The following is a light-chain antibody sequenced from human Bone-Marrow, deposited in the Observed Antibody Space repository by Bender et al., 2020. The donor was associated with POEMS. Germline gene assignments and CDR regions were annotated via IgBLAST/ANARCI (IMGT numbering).Light chain of an antibody. CDR3: CAYSGTSTRYV. CDR2: EVS. CDR1: SSDVGNSEL. J-gene: IGLJ1*01. Sequence: QSALTQPASVSGSPGQSITISCTGTSSDVGNSELVSWYQQYPGKAPKLMIYEVSKRPSGVSNRFSGSKSGNTASLTISGLQAEDEADYHCCAYSGTSTRYVFGTGTKVTVL. V-gene: IGLV2-23*02.